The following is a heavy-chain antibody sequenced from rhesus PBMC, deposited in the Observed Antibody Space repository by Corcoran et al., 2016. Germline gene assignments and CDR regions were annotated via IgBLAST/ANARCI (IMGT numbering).Heavy chain of an antibody. CDR1: GGSISGYYY. D-gene: IGHD3-16*01. CDR2: IYGNSAST. CDR3: ARDQYYSGSYYPDY. V-gene: IGHV4-73*01. J-gene: IGHJ4*01. Sequence: QVQLQQWGEGLVKPSETLSLTCAVYGGSISGYYYWSWIRQPPGKGLEWIGYIYGNSASTNYNPSLKNRVTISKDTSKNQFSRKLSSVTAADTAVYYCARDQYYSGSYYPDYWGQGVLVTVSS.